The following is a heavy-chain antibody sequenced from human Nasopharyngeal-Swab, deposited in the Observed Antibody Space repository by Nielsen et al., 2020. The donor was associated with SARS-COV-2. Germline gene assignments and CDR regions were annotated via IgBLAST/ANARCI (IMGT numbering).Heavy chain of an antibody. CDR2: ISYDGSNK. Sequence: GGSLRLSCAASGFTLSSYAMHWVRQAPGKGLEWVAVISYDGSNKYYADSVKGRFTISRDNSKNTLYLQMNSLRAEDTAVYYCANWFDPWGQGTLVTVSS. J-gene: IGHJ5*02. CDR3: ANWFDP. V-gene: IGHV3-30-3*01. CDR1: GFTLSSYA.